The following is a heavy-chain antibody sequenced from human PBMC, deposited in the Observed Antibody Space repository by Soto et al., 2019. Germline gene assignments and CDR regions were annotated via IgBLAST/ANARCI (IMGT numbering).Heavy chain of an antibody. D-gene: IGHD3-10*01. CDR1: GFTLSGRS. CDR3: ARGWFGPDV. Sequence: EVQLVESGGGLVQPGGSLRLSCAASGFTLSGRSMHWVRQAPGKGLVWVSGIDNAGTDSTYADSVKGRFTSSRDNAKNMLYLQMTGLRVEDTAVYYCARGWFGPDVWGKGTTVTVSS. V-gene: IGHV3-74*01. CDR2: IDNAGTDS. J-gene: IGHJ6*04.